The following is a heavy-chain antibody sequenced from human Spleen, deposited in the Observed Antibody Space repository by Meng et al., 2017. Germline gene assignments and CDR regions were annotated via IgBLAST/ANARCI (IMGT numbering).Heavy chain of an antibody. J-gene: IGHJ3*02. D-gene: IGHD3-16*01. CDR1: GFTWSNCA. Sequence: GESLKISCAASGFTWSNCAMSWVRQAPGQGLEWVSTIASDGSFTNYAGSVKGRFTISRDNSKNTLYLQMNSLRAEDTAVYYCAKDGWGDTDAFEIWGQGTMVTVSS. CDR3: AKDGWGDTDAFEI. V-gene: IGHV3-23*01. CDR2: IASDGSFT.